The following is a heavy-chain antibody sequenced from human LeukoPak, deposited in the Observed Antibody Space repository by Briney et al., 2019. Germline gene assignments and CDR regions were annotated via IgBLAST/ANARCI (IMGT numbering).Heavy chain of an antibody. D-gene: IGHD3-22*01. CDR3: ARAPDQYYYDSSGYYFGIYYFDY. V-gene: IGHV6-1*01. CDR1: GDSVSSNSAA. Sequence: SQTLSLTCAISGDSVSSNSAAWNWIRQSPSRGLEWLGRTYYRSKWYNDYAVSVKSRITTNPDTSKNPFSLQLNSVTPEDTAVYYCARAPDQYYYDSSGYYFGIYYFDYWGQGTLVTVSS. CDR2: TYYRSKWYN. J-gene: IGHJ4*02.